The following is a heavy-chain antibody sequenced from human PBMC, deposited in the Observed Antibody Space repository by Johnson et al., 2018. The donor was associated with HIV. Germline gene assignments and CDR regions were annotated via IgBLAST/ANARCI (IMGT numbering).Heavy chain of an antibody. CDR2: IFSGGTT. J-gene: IGHJ3*02. Sequence: VQLVESGGGLVQPGGSLRLSCAASGFTVSSNYMSWVRQAPGKGLEWVSVIFSGGTTYYADSVKGRFTISRDNSKNTLYLQMNRLRAEDTAVYFCARENIAAGDTDAFDIWGQGTMVTVSS. CDR1: GFTVSSNY. D-gene: IGHD6-13*01. CDR3: ARENIAAGDTDAFDI. V-gene: IGHV3-66*01.